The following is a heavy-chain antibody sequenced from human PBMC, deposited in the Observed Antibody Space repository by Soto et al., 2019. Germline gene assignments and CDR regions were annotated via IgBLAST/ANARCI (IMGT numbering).Heavy chain of an antibody. D-gene: IGHD3-22*01. Sequence: SETLSLTCTVSGGSISSYYWSWIRQPPGKGLEWIGYIYYSGSTNYNPSLKSRVTISVDTSKNQFSLKLSSVTAADTAVYYCARARGDYYDSSGYYYFSSLAFDIWGQGTMVTVSS. J-gene: IGHJ3*02. V-gene: IGHV4-59*01. CDR3: ARARGDYYDSSGYYYFSSLAFDI. CDR1: GGSISSYY. CDR2: IYYSGST.